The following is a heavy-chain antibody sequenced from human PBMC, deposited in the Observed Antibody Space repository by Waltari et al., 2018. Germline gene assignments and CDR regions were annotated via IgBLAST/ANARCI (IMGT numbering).Heavy chain of an antibody. Sequence: CWRWGRQCPGKGLEWIGQVDRFGITNYNPSFTSRVIMSGDTSINHFSLNMKSATAADTAVYYCARDRGRGLYLDSWGRGTLVSVSP. CDR3: ARDRGRGLYLDS. J-gene: IGHJ4*02. D-gene: IGHD2-15*01. CDR1: C. V-gene: IGHV4-4*02. CDR2: VDRFGIT.